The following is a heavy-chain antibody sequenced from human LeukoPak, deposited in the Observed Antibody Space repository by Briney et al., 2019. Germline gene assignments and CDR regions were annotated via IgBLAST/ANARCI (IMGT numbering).Heavy chain of an antibody. D-gene: IGHD5/OR15-5a*01. J-gene: IGHJ5*02. V-gene: IGHV4-34*01. Sequence: SETLSFTCAVYGGSFSGYYWSWIRQPPGKGLEWIGEITHSGSTNDNPSLESLVIISVDTSKNQFSMKLTSVTAADTAVYYCARYDIVSTNWFDPWGQGTLVTVSS. CDR2: ITHSGST. CDR3: ARYDIVSTNWFDP. CDR1: GGSFSGYY.